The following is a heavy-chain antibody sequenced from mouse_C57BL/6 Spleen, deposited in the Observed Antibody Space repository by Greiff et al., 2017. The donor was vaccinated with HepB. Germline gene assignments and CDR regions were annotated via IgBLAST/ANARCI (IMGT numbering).Heavy chain of an antibody. J-gene: IGHJ4*01. V-gene: IGHV14-4*01. CDR1: GFNIKDDY. D-gene: IGHD1-1*01. CDR2: IDPENGDT. Sequence: VQLKESGAELVRPGASVKLSCTASGFNIKDDYMHWVKQRPEQGLEWIGWIDPENGDTEYASKFQGKATITADTSSNTAYLQLSSLTSEDTAVYYCTPVITTVVATRMDYWGQGTSVTVSS. CDR3: TPVITTVVATRMDY.